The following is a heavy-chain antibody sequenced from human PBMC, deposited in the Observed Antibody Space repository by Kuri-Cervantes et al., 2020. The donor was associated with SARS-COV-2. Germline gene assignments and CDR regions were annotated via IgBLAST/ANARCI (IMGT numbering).Heavy chain of an antibody. D-gene: IGHD3-10*01. CDR1: GFTFSSYS. Sequence: GESLKISCAASGFTFSSYSMNWVRQAPGKGLEWVSYISSSSSTIYYADSVKGRFTISRDNAKNTLYLQMNSLRAEDTAVYYCAREGHGSGSYYYYYMDVWGKGTTVTVSS. V-gene: IGHV3-48*01. CDR2: ISSSSSTI. CDR3: AREGHGSGSYYYYYMDV. J-gene: IGHJ6*03.